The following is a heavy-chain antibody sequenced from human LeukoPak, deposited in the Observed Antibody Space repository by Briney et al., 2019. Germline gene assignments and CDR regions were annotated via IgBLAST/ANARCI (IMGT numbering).Heavy chain of an antibody. CDR2: ITSSSSTL. CDR3: ARDSASPPVTFDY. CDR1: GFPFSIYS. V-gene: IGHV3-48*04. Sequence: GGSLRLSCSASGFPFSIYSMNWVRQGPGKGPEWISYITSSSSTLYYADSVNGRFTISRDNAKNSLYLQMSGLRVEDTAVYYCARDSASPPVTFDYWGLGTLVTVSS. J-gene: IGHJ4*02. D-gene: IGHD4-17*01.